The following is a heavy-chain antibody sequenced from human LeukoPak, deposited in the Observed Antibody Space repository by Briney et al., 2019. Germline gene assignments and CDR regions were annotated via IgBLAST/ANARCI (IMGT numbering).Heavy chain of an antibody. V-gene: IGHV4-38-2*02. Sequence: SETLSLTCSVSGYSISSGYYWGWIRQPPGKGLEWIGNFYHGGSSYYNPSLKSRVTMSGDTSKNQFSLNLRSVTAAGTAVYYCARVTTTSWFEGYFDHWGQGSLVTISS. CDR1: GYSISSGYY. CDR3: ARVTTTSWFEGYFDH. CDR2: FYHGGSS. J-gene: IGHJ4*02. D-gene: IGHD2-2*01.